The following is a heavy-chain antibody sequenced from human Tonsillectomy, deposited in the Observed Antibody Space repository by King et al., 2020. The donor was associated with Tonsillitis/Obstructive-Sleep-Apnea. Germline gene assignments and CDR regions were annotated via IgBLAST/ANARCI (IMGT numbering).Heavy chain of an antibody. J-gene: IGHJ4*02. CDR3: AKALAYWAGDCYSAHDY. Sequence: VQLVESGGGLVQPGGSLRLSCAASGFIFSTYAMSWVRQAPGKGLEWVSAISGSGGSTYYADSVKGRFTISRDNSKNTLYLQMNSLRAEDTAVYYCAKALAYWAGDCYSAHDYWGQGTLVTVSS. D-gene: IGHD2-21*02. V-gene: IGHV3-23*04. CDR2: ISGSGGST. CDR1: GFIFSTYA.